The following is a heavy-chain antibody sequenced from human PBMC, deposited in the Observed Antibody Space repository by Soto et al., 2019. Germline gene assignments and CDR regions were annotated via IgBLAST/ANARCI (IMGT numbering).Heavy chain of an antibody. D-gene: IGHD5-12*01. CDR3: AKDRTPSLGYSGYDCFDY. J-gene: IGHJ4*02. CDR2: ISGSGGST. CDR1: GFTFSNYA. V-gene: IGHV3-23*01. Sequence: EVPLLESGGGLVQPGGSLRLSCAASGFTFSNYAMRWVRQAPGKGLEWVSAISGSGGSTYYADSVKGRFTISRDNSKNTLYLQMNSLRAEDTAVYYCAKDRTPSLGYSGYDCFDYWGQGTLVTVSS.